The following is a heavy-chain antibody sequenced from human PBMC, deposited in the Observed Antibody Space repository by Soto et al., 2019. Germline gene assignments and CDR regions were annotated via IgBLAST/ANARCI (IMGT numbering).Heavy chain of an antibody. CDR2: MNPSSGHA. CDR1: GYTFSSYD. Sequence: QVQLVQSGAEVKKPGASVKVSCKASGYTFSSYDINWVRQATGQGLEWMGWMNPSSGHAGYAQKFQGRVTMTRDTAISTAYMELSSLNSEDTAVYFCARGRGVNLVRGWGQGTLVTVSS. J-gene: IGHJ4*02. D-gene: IGHD3-10*01. CDR3: ARGRGVNLVRG. V-gene: IGHV1-8*01.